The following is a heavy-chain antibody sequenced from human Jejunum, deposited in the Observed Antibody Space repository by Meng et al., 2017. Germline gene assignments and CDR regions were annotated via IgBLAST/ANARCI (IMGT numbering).Heavy chain of an antibody. V-gene: IGHV4-4*02. J-gene: IGHJ4*02. CDR3: ARKGGTYSTGHFPHFDY. CDR1: GDSISSDNW. Sequence: GRLQESGPGLVRPSGTLSLTCAVPGDSISSDNWWSWVRQPPGKGPEWIGDIFRTGTSNYSPSLRSRVAIYMDKSKNQFSLSLNSVTAADTAVYYCARKGGTYSTGHFPHFDYWGQGTLVTVSS. CDR2: IFRTGTS. D-gene: IGHD6-19*01.